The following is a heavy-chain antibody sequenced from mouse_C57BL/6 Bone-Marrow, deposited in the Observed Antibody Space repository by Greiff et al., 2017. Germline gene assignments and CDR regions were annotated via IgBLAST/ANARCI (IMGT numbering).Heavy chain of an antibody. J-gene: IGHJ2*01. CDR3: AKHDY. CDR1: GFTFSSYA. CDR2: ISDGGSYI. Sequence: EVKLMESGGGLVKPGGSLKLSCAASGFTFSSYAMSWVRQTPEKRLEWVATISDGGSYIYYPDNVKGRFTISRDNAKNNLYLQMSHLKSEDTAMYYCAKHDYWGQGTTLTVSS. V-gene: IGHV5-4*03.